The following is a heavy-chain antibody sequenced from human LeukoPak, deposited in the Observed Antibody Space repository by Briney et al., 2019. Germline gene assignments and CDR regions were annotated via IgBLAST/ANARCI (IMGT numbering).Heavy chain of an antibody. Sequence: GGSLRLSCAASGFTFSSYEMNWVRQAPGKGLEWVSYISSSGSTIYYADSVKGRFTISRDNAKNSLYLQMNGLRAEDTAVYYCARFVVVPAARRGWFDPWGQGTLVTVSS. J-gene: IGHJ5*02. CDR3: ARFVVVPAARRGWFDP. D-gene: IGHD2-2*01. CDR1: GFTFSSYE. CDR2: ISSSGSTI. V-gene: IGHV3-48*03.